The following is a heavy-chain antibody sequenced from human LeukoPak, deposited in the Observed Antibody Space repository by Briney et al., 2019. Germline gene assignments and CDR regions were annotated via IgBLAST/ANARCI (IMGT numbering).Heavy chain of an antibody. V-gene: IGHV3-23*01. J-gene: IGHJ4*02. Sequence: GGSLSLSCAASGFTFSSYAMSWVRQAPGKGLEWVSAISGSGGSTYYADSVKGRFTISRDNSENTLYLQMNSLRAEDTAVYYCAKGFYYYDSSGYSNWGQGTLVTVSS. CDR3: AKGFYYYDSSGYSN. CDR1: GFTFSSYA. CDR2: ISGSGGST. D-gene: IGHD3-22*01.